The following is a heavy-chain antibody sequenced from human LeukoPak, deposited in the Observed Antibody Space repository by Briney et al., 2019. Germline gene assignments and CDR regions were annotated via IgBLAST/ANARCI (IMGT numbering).Heavy chain of an antibody. J-gene: IGHJ4*02. CDR3: ASANSIADSFDY. D-gene: IGHD4-23*01. V-gene: IGHV3-23*01. CDR2: ISGSGDST. CDR1: GFTFSSSA. Sequence: GGSLRLSCAASGFTFSSSAMSWVRQAPGKGLEWVSSISGSGDSTYYADSVKGRFTISRDNSKNTLYLQMNSLRVEDTAVYYCASANSIADSFDYWGQGTLVTVSS.